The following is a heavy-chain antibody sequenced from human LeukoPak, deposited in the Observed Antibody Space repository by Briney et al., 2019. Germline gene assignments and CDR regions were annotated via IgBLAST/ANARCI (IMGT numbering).Heavy chain of an antibody. D-gene: IGHD2-15*01. Sequence: SETLSLTCAVYGGSFSGYCWSWIRQPPGKGLEWLGEINHSGSTNYNPSLKSRVTISVDTSKNQFSLKLSSVTAADTAVYYCARGRIKHCSGGSCYSGSGWFDPWGQGTLVTVSS. CDR3: ARGRIKHCSGGSCYSGSGWFDP. CDR1: GGSFSGYC. CDR2: INHSGST. J-gene: IGHJ5*02. V-gene: IGHV4-34*01.